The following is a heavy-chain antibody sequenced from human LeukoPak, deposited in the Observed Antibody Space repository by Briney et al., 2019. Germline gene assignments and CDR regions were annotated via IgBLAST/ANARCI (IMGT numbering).Heavy chain of an antibody. Sequence: SETLSLTCAVYSGSSSGYYWNWIRQSPGKGLEWIGEINHSGSTNYNPSLKSRVTISVDTSKNQFSLKLSSVTAADTAVYYCARVYHYYYGMDVWGQGTTVTVSS. D-gene: IGHD2/OR15-2a*01. CDR3: ARVYHYYYGMDV. V-gene: IGHV4-34*01. CDR2: INHSGST. CDR1: SGSSSGYY. J-gene: IGHJ6*02.